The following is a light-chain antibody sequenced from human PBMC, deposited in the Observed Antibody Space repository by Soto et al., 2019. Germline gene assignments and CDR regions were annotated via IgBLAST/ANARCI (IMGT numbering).Light chain of an antibody. CDR1: QSLLHSNGYNY. V-gene: IGKV2-28*01. Sequence: DIVMTHSPLSLPVTPGEPASISCRSSQSLLHSNGYNYLDWYLQKPGQSPQLLIYLGSNRASGVPDRFSGSGSGKEFTLKISRVDAEVDAVYYSMQSLNAPCTFGQGNKFEIX. CDR2: LGS. J-gene: IGKJ1*01. CDR3: MQSLNAPCT.